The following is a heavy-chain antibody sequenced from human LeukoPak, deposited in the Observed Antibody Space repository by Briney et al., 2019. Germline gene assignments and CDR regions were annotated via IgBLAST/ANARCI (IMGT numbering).Heavy chain of an antibody. D-gene: IGHD2-21*02. Sequence: QTGGSLRLSCAASGFMFSRSDIHWVRQAPGKGLEWVAVIWHDRSDTYGSNKYYADSVKGRFTISRDNSKNTVNLQMNSLRVEDTAVYYCAKDGNCGGDCYGWFDPWGQGALVTVSS. CDR3: AKDGNCGGDCYGWFDP. CDR2: IWHDRSDTYGSNK. CDR1: GFMFSRSD. J-gene: IGHJ5*02. V-gene: IGHV3-33*06.